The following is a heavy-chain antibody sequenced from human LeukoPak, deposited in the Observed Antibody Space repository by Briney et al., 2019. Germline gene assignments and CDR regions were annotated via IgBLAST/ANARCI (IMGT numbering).Heavy chain of an antibody. CDR2: LGTAGDT. CDR3: ATDRGWRTSGYYLYYFEY. Sequence: GGSLRLSCAASGFTLTNYAMHWVRQPAGEGLEWVSALGTAGDTFYPGSVKGRFTISRDNAKKSLFLQMSSLRAEDTAVYYCATDRGWRTSGYYLYYFEYWGQGTLVTFSS. D-gene: IGHD3-3*01. J-gene: IGHJ4*02. CDR1: GFTLTNYA. V-gene: IGHV3-13*01.